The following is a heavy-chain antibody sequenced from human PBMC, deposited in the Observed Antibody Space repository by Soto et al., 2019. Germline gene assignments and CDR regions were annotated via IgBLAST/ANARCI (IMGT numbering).Heavy chain of an antibody. Sequence: PGGSLRLSCAASGFTFSSYGMHWVRQAPGKGLEWVAVISYDGSNKYYADSVKGRFTISRDNSKNTLYLQMNSLRAEDTAVYYCAKDHNYYDSSGYYYWYFDLWGRGTLVTVSS. CDR2: ISYDGSNK. V-gene: IGHV3-30*18. CDR3: AKDHNYYDSSGYYYWYFDL. CDR1: GFTFSSYG. D-gene: IGHD3-22*01. J-gene: IGHJ2*01.